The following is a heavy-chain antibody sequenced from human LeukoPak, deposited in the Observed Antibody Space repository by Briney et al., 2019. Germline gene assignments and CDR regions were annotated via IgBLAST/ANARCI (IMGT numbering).Heavy chain of an antibody. CDR3: ARYIIAARVYDY. V-gene: IGHV4-39*01. D-gene: IGHD6-6*01. Sequence: KPSETLSLTCTVSGGSISSSSYSWGWIRQPPGKGLEWIGNIYYSGTTYYNPSLKSRVTISVDTSKNQFSLKLSSVTAADTAVYYCARYIIAARVYDYWGQGTLVTVSS. J-gene: IGHJ4*02. CDR1: GGSISSSSYS. CDR2: IYYSGTT.